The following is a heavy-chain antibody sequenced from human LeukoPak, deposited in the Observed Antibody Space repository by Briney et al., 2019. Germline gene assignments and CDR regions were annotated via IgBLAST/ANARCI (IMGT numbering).Heavy chain of an antibody. J-gene: IGHJ3*02. CDR2: MYYSGNT. D-gene: IGHD1-26*01. V-gene: IGHV4-59*08. Sequence: SETQSLTCNVSGGSISSYYWSWIRQPPGKGLEWIGYMYYSGNTNYNPSLKSRVTTSVDSSKNQFSLKLSSVTAADTAVYYCARHTLVGARNAFDIWGQGTMVTVSS. CDR3: ARHTLVGARNAFDI. CDR1: GGSISSYY.